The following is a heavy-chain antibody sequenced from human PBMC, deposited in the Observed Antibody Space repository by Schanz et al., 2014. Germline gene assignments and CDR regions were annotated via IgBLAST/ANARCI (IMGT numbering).Heavy chain of an antibody. Sequence: EVQLVESGGGLVQSGGSLRLSCAASGFSFSDYSMNWVRQAPGKGLEWVANIKQDGSERYYVDSVKGRFTISRDNAKNSLYLQMNSLRAEDTAVYYCARDKGGLIPFDYWGQGTLVAVSS. V-gene: IGHV3-7*01. J-gene: IGHJ4*02. D-gene: IGHD2-15*01. CDR2: IKQDGSER. CDR1: GFSFSDYS. CDR3: ARDKGGLIPFDY.